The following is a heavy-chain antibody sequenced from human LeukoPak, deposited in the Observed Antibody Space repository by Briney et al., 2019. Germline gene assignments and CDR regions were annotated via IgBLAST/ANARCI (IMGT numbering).Heavy chain of an antibody. J-gene: IGHJ2*01. CDR3: ARDGGYSGYDIWYFDL. V-gene: IGHV3-23*01. CDR1: GFTFSSYA. CDR2: ISGSGGST. D-gene: IGHD5-12*01. Sequence: GGSLRLSCAASGFTFSSYAMSWVRQAPGKGLEWVSAISGSGGSTYYADSVKGRFTISRDNAKNSLYLQMNSLRAEDTAVYYCARDGGYSGYDIWYFDLWGRGTQVTVSS.